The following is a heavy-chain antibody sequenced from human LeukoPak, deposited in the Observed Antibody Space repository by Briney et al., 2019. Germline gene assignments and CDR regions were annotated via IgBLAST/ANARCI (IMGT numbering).Heavy chain of an antibody. V-gene: IGHV1-3*01. CDR1: GYTFTSYA. Sequence: ASLKVSCKASGYTFTSYAMHWVRQAPGQRLEWMGWVNAGNGNTKYSQKLQGRVTITRDTSASTAYMELSSLRSEDTAVYYCARVRSVTGFFDYWGQGTLVTVFS. D-gene: IGHD1-20*01. CDR2: VNAGNGNT. CDR3: ARVRSVTGFFDY. J-gene: IGHJ4*02.